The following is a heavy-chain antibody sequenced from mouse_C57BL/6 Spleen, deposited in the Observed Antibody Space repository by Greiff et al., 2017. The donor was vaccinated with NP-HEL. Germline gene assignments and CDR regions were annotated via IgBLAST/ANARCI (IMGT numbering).Heavy chain of an antibody. J-gene: IGHJ4*01. V-gene: IGHV2-2*01. CDR1: GFSLTSYG. Sequence: VQLQQSGPGLVQPSQSLSITCTVSGFSLTSYGVHWVRQSPGKGLEWLGVIWSGGSTDYNAAFISRLSISKDKSKSQFFFKMTSLQADDTAIYYCARNVYDGYLYYAMDYWGQGTSVTGSS. CDR2: IWSGGST. D-gene: IGHD2-3*01. CDR3: ARNVYDGYLYYAMDY.